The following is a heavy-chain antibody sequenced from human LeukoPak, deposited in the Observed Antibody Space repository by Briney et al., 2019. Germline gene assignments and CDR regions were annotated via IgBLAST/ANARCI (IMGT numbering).Heavy chain of an antibody. CDR2: MSHSGTT. D-gene: IGHD6-19*01. J-gene: IGHJ4*02. Sequence: SETLSLTCAVSGGSTSSYSYYWGWIRQPPGEGLEWIGSMSHSGTTYYNPSLKGRVTMSVDTSKNQFSLRLSSVTAADTAMYHCARHTGIEVGGTVDYWGQGTLVIVSS. CDR1: GGSTSSYSYY. V-gene: IGHV4-39*01. CDR3: ARHTGIEVGGTVDY.